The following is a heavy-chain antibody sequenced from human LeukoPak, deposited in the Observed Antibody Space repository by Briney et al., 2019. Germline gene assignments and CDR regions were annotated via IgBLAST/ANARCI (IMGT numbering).Heavy chain of an antibody. V-gene: IGHV1-69*13. CDR3: ARDPTSGGTSSWFDP. J-gene: IGHJ5*02. CDR2: IIPIFGTA. CDR1: GGTFSSCA. Sequence: GASVKVSCKASGGTFSSCAISWVRQAPGQGLEWMGGIIPIFGTANYAQKFQGRVTITADESTSTAYMELSSLRSEDTAVYYCARDPTSGGTSSWFDPWGQGTLVTVSS. D-gene: IGHD2-15*01.